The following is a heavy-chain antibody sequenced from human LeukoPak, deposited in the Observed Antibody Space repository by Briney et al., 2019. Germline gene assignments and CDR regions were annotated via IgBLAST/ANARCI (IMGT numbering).Heavy chain of an antibody. CDR2: IGSSSSYI. Sequence: GGSLRLPCAASGFTFSSYSMNWVRQAPGKGLEWVSSIGSSSSYIYYADSVKGRFTISRDNAKNSLYLQMNSLRAEDTAVYYCAREGVAAGTHFDYWGQGTLVTVSS. J-gene: IGHJ4*02. CDR1: GFTFSSYS. D-gene: IGHD6-25*01. CDR3: AREGVAAGTHFDY. V-gene: IGHV3-21*01.